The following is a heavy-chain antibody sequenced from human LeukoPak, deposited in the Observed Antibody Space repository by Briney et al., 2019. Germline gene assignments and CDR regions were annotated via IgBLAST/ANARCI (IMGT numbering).Heavy chain of an antibody. Sequence: SETLSLTCAVYGGSFSGYYWSWIRQPPGKGLEWIGEINHSGSTNYNPSLKSRVTISVDTSKNQFSLKLSSVTAADTAVYYCARGRYYYDSSGSQQDLKAEYFQHWGQGTLVTVSS. V-gene: IGHV4-34*01. CDR1: GGSFSGYY. CDR3: ARGRYYYDSSGSQQDLKAEYFQH. J-gene: IGHJ1*01. CDR2: INHSGST. D-gene: IGHD3-22*01.